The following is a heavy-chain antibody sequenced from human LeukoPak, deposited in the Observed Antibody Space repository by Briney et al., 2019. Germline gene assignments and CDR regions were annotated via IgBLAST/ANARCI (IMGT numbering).Heavy chain of an antibody. J-gene: IGHJ4*02. Sequence: PSETLSLTCTVSGGSISSSSYYWGWIRQPPGKGLEWIGSIYYSGSTYYNPSLKSRVTISVDTSKNQFSLKLSSVTAADTAVYYCVAIGSGWYFIDYWGQGTLVTVSS. CDR3: VAIGSGWYFIDY. D-gene: IGHD6-19*01. CDR2: IYYSGST. V-gene: IGHV4-39*01. CDR1: GGSISSSSYY.